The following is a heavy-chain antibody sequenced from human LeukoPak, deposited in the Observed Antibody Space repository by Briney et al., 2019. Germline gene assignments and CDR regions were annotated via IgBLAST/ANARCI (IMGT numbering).Heavy chain of an antibody. CDR2: IWYDGSNK. CDR3: TKSTGMGAFDI. J-gene: IGHJ3*02. CDR1: GFTFSSYG. Sequence: GRSLRLSCAASGFTFSSYGMHWVRQAPGKGLEWVAVIWYDGSNKYYADSVKGRFTISRDNSKNTLHLQMDSLRAEDTAVYYCTKSTGMGAFDIWGQGTMVTVSS. V-gene: IGHV3-33*06. D-gene: IGHD2-8*02.